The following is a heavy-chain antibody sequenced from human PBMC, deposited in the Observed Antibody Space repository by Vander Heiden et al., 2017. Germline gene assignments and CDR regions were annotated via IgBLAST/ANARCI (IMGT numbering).Heavy chain of an antibody. Sequence: EVQLLESGGGLVQPGGSLRISCAASGFTFSSYAMSWVRQSPGKGLEWVSAISGSGGSTYYADSVKSRFTISRDNSKNTLYLQMNSLRAEDTAVYYCAKGGYCSGGSCYLLAYFDYWGQGTLVTVSS. CDR3: AKGGYCSGGSCYLLAYFDY. CDR2: ISGSGGST. J-gene: IGHJ4*02. CDR1: GFTFSSYA. D-gene: IGHD2-15*01. V-gene: IGHV3-23*01.